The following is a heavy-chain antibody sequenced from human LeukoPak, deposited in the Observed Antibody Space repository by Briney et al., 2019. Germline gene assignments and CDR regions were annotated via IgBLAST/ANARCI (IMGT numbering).Heavy chain of an antibody. CDR1: GITFSNYA. Sequence: GGSLRLSCAASGITFSNYAMSWVRQAPGKGLERVSAISGSGGSTYYADSVKGRFTISRDNSKNTLYLQMNSLRAEDTAVYYCAKGAVSSPGLAVAGVRLNWFDPWGQGTLVTVSS. V-gene: IGHV3-23*01. D-gene: IGHD6-19*01. CDR3: AKGAVSSPGLAVAGVRLNWFDP. CDR2: ISGSGGST. J-gene: IGHJ5*02.